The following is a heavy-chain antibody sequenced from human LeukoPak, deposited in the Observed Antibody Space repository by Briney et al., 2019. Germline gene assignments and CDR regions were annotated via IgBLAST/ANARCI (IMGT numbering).Heavy chain of an antibody. CDR2: FSNTGST. V-gene: IGHV3-53*01. CDR3: AKVAVTTSSRFDY. Sequence: PGGSLRLSCAASGFIVSDHYMNWVRQAPGRGLEWVAVFSNTGSTYYADSVKGRFTIPRDNSKNTLYLQMNSLRAEDTAVYYCAKVAVTTSSRFDYWGQGTLVTVSS. CDR1: GFIVSDHY. D-gene: IGHD4-17*01. J-gene: IGHJ4*02.